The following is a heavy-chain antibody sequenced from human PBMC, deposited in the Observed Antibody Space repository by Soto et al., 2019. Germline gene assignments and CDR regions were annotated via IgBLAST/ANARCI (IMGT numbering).Heavy chain of an antibody. CDR2: INPSAGST. D-gene: IGHD3-16*01. Sequence: QVQLVQSGAEVKKPGASVKVSCKASGYTFTSYYMHWVRQAPGQGLEWMGIINPSAGSTGYAQKFQGRVAMTRDTSTSTGYMELSGVISEDTALYYCARERGGRVLRLVEVCRLDYWGQGTLVTVS. CDR1: GYTFTSYY. J-gene: IGHJ4*02. CDR3: ARERGGRVLRLVEVCRLDY. V-gene: IGHV1-46*01.